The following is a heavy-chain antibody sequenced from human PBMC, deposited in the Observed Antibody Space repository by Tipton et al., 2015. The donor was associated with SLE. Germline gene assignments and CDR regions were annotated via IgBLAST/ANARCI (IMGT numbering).Heavy chain of an antibody. CDR3: ATSTLAFDI. D-gene: IGHD4-11*01. CDR1: GGSISSSSFY. CDR2: IYYSGTT. J-gene: IGHJ3*02. V-gene: IGHV4-39*07. Sequence: TLSLTCTVSGGSISSSSFYWGWIRQPPGKGLEWIGSIYYSGTTYYSPSLKSRVTISVDTSKNQFSLRLSSVTAVDTAVYYCATSTLAFDIWGQGTMVTVSS.